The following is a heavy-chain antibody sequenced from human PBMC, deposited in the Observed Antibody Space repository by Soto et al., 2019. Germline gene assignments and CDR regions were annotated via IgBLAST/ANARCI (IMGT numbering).Heavy chain of an antibody. CDR3: ARAHSRSWGPLYYFDY. Sequence: SVNVSCKASGYTFTSYAMHWVRQAPGQRLEWMGWINAGSGNTKYSQKFQGRVTITRDTSASTAYMELSSLRSEDTAVYYCARAHSRSWGPLYYFDYWGQGTLVTVSS. CDR1: GYTFTSYA. D-gene: IGHD7-27*01. CDR2: INAGSGNT. J-gene: IGHJ4*02. V-gene: IGHV1-3*01.